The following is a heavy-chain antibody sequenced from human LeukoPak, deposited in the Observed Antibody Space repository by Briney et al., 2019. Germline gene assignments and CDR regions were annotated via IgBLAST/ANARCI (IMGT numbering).Heavy chain of an antibody. Sequence: GGSLRLSCAASGFTFSNAWMSWVRQAPGKGLEWVGRIKSKTDGGTTDYAAPVKGRFTISRDDSKNTLYLQMNSLKTEDTAVYYCTTDRVTYYYDSSGPGWGLGTLVTVSS. V-gene: IGHV3-15*01. CDR3: TTDRVTYYYDSSGPG. CDR2: IKSKTDGGTT. CDR1: GFTFSNAW. J-gene: IGHJ4*02. D-gene: IGHD3-22*01.